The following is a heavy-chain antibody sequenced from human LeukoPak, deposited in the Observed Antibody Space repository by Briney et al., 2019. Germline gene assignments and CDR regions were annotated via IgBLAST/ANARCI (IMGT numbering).Heavy chain of an antibody. Sequence: PGRSLRLSCAASGFTFDDYAMHWVRQAPGKGLEWVSGISWNSGSIGYADSVKGRFTISRDNAKNSLYLQMNSLRAEDTALYYCAKDSVTTPSWGQGTMVTVSS. D-gene: IGHD4-17*01. V-gene: IGHV3-9*01. CDR2: ISWNSGSI. CDR3: AKDSVTTPS. J-gene: IGHJ3*01. CDR1: GFTFDDYA.